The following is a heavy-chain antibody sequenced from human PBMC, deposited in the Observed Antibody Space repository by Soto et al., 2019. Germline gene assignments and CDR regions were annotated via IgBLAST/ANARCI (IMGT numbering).Heavy chain of an antibody. CDR1: GGSFSCYY. Sequence: PSETLSLTCAVYGGSFSCYYWSWIRQPPGKGLEWIGEINHSGSTNYNPSLKSRVTISVDTSKNQFSLKLSSVTAADTAVYYCARGMGSGGWLLHLISWFDPWGQGTLVTVSS. V-gene: IGHV4-34*01. CDR3: ARGMGSGGWLLHLISWFDP. J-gene: IGHJ5*02. CDR2: INHSGST. D-gene: IGHD6-19*01.